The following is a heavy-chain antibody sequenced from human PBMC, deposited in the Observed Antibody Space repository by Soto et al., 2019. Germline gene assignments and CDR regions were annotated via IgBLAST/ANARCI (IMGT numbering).Heavy chain of an antibody. D-gene: IGHD4-17*01. CDR3: TRDMDYGDRAFGDY. CDR1: GFTFSSFA. J-gene: IGHJ4*02. V-gene: IGHV3-30-3*01. Sequence: GGSLSLSCAASGFTFSSFAMNWVRQAPGEGLEWMAVISYDGSKNYYADSERGRFTISRDNSENTLYIQMNGLRSEDTAVYFCTRDMDYGDRAFGDYWGQGTLVTVSS. CDR2: ISYDGSKN.